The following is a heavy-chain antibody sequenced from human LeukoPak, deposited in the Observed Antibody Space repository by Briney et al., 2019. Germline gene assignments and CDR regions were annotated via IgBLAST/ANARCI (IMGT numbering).Heavy chain of an antibody. CDR3: YGANAEH. CDR2: TNTDGSST. V-gene: IGHV3-74*03. J-gene: IGHJ1*01. CDR1: GFTFSSYW. D-gene: IGHD4-23*01. Sequence: GGSLRLSCAASGFTFSSYWMHWVRQAPGKGLVWVSGTNTDGSSTMYADSVKGRFTIARDNAKNTLYLQMNRLRAEDTAVYYCYGANAEHWGQGTLVTVSS.